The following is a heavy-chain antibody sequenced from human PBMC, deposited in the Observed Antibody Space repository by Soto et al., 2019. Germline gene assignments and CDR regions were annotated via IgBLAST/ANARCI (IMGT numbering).Heavy chain of an antibody. J-gene: IGHJ5*02. D-gene: IGHD1-26*01. V-gene: IGHV4-4*02. CDR2: IYHSGST. CDR3: AEAYSGSYTNWFDP. CDR1: GGSISGSNL. Sequence: PSETLSLTCAVSGGSISGSNLWSWVRQPPGKGLEWIGEIYHSGSTNYNPSLKSRVTISVDKSKNQFSLKLSPVTAADTAVYYCAEAYSGSYTNWFDPWGQGTLVTVS.